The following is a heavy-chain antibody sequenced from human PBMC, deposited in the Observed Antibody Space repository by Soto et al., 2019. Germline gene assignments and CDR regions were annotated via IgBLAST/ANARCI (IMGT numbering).Heavy chain of an antibody. CDR2: IYNSGST. Sequence: QAQLQESGPGPVKPSETLSLTCTVAGGSVSGGTHYWSWIRQPPGKGLQWIGYIYNSGSTTYNPTLKSRVTISVDTSKNQFSLKLISVTAADTAVYYCARGYRTSWYWFDLWGRGTLVTVSS. CDR3: ARGYRTSWYWFDL. V-gene: IGHV4-61*01. J-gene: IGHJ2*01. D-gene: IGHD6-13*01. CDR1: GGSVSGGTHY.